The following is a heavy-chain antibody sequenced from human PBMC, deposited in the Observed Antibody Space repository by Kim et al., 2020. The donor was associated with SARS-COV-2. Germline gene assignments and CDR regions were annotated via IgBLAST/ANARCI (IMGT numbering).Heavy chain of an antibody. CDR3: AREDTAAGPLGMDV. V-gene: IGHV1-69*13. D-gene: IGHD6-13*01. CDR2: IIPIFGTA. Sequence: SVKVSCKASGGTFSSYAISWVRQAPGQGLEWMGGIIPIFGTANYAQKFQGRVTITADESTSTAYMELSSLRSEDTAVYYCAREDTAAGPLGMDVWGQGTTVTVSS. CDR1: GGTFSSYA. J-gene: IGHJ6*02.